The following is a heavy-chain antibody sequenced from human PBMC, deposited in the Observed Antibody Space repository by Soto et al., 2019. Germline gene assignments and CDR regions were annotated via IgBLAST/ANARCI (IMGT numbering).Heavy chain of an antibody. CDR3: ARGQFPPNMIVGFDY. D-gene: IGHD3-22*01. J-gene: IGHJ4*02. CDR2: MSPNGNNQ. CDR1: GFTFSIYA. V-gene: IGHV3-30-3*01. Sequence: PGGSLRLSCAAPGFTFSIYALHWVRQAPGKGLEWVAVMSPNGNNQYYADSVKGRFTISRDTSKSTLYLQMTSLRPDDTAVYYCARGQFPPNMIVGFDYWGQGTLVTVSS.